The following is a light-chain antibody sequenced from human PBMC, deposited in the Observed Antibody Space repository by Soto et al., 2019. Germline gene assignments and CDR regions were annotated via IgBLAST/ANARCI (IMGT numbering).Light chain of an antibody. CDR2: DAS. Sequence: DIQMPQYQSSLSASVGDRVTITCQASQDINKNLIWYQQKPGKAPKLLIYDASDLETGVPSRFSGSGSGTGFTFTISSLQPEDFATYYCQQYESLPLTFGQGTRLEIK. J-gene: IGKJ5*01. CDR1: QDINKN. CDR3: QQYESLPLT. V-gene: IGKV1-33*01.